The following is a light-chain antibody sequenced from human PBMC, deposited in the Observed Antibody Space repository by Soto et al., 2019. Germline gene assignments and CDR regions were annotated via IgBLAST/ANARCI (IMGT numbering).Light chain of an antibody. CDR1: SGSVSSSNY. V-gene: IGLV8-61*01. J-gene: IGLJ3*02. CDR3: VLYMGSGIWV. CDR2: STN. Sequence: QTVVTQEPSFSVSPGGTVTLTCGLSSGSVSSSNYPSWYQQTPGQAPRTLIYSTNTRSSGVPDRFSGSILGNKVALTITGAQADDESDYYCVLYMGSGIWVFGGGTKLTVL.